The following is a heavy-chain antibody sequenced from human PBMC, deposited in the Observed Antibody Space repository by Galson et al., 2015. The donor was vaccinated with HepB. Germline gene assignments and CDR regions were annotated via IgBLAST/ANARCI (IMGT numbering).Heavy chain of an antibody. CDR3: ARGGRYHGYFDT. J-gene: IGHJ4*02. D-gene: IGHD2-2*01. V-gene: IGHV1-24*01. Sequence: SVKVSCKVSGKALSELAMHWLRQAPGKGHEWMGGFDPLNGETIYAQKFQGRVAMTEDTSTDTAYMELSSLRSEDTAVYYCARGGRYHGYFDTWGQGTLVSVAS. CDR1: GKALSELA. CDR2: FDPLNGET.